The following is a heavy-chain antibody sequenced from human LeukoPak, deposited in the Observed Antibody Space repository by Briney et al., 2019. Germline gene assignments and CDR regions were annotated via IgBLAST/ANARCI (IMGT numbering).Heavy chain of an antibody. J-gene: IGHJ4*02. CDR1: GFSLSTSGVG. D-gene: IGHD6-13*01. CDR2: IYWNDDK. CDR3: AHTPTAAAGPYFDY. Sequence: SGPTLVNPTQTLTLTCTFSGFSLSTSGVGVGWIRQPPGKALEWLALIYWNDDKRYSPSLKSRLTITKDTSKNQVVLTMTNMDPVDTATYYCAHTPTAAAGPYFDYWGQGTLVTVSS. V-gene: IGHV2-5*01.